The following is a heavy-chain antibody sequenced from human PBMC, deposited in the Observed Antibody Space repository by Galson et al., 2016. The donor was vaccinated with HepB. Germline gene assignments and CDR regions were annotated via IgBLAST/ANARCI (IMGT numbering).Heavy chain of an antibody. V-gene: IGHV6-1*01. CDR3: ARVRSYNLHDGVFDY. D-gene: IGHD1-20*01. J-gene: IGHJ4*02. CDR2: TYYRSKWYN. Sequence: CAISGDSVSSNSAAWNWIRQSPSRGLEWLGRTYYRSKWYNDYAASVKSRTTINPDTSKNRSSLQLRSVTPEDTAVYYCARVRSYNLHDGVFDYWGQGILVTGSS. CDR1: GDSVSSNSAA.